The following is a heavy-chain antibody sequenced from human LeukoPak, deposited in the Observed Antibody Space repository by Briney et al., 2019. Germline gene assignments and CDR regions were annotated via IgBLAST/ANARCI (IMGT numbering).Heavy chain of an antibody. CDR2: LICDGSST. J-gene: IGHJ4*02. D-gene: IGHD2-21*02. CDR3: ARDPRYCGGDCYTFDY. Sequence: GGYLRLYCASSGLIFSRYWMNWVRHAPGEGPVWVSRLICDGSSTSYADSVKGRFTISRDNAKNMLYLQMNSLRAEDTAVYYCARDPRYCGGDCYTFDYWGQGTLVTVSS. V-gene: IGHV3-74*01. CDR1: GLIFSRYW.